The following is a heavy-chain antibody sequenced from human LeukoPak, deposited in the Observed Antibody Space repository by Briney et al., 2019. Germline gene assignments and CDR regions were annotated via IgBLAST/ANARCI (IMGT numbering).Heavy chain of an antibody. Sequence: GGSLRLSCAASGFTLSDHYIDWVRHAPEKGLEWVGRSRNKANSYSTDYAASVKGRFTISRGDSQNSLFLQMNSLKTEDTAVYFCTRVVRENYGGHYFDYWGEGTLVTVSS. CDR3: TRVVRENYGGHYFDY. V-gene: IGHV3-72*01. J-gene: IGHJ4*02. CDR1: GFTLSDHY. CDR2: SRNKANSYST. D-gene: IGHD4-23*01.